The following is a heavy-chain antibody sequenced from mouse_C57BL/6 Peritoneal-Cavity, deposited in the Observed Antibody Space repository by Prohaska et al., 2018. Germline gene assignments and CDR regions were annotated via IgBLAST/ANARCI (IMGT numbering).Heavy chain of an antibody. V-gene: IGHV5-17*01. D-gene: IGHD2-2*01. J-gene: IGHJ3*01. CDR1: GFTFSDYG. CDR2: ISRGSSTI. Sequence: EVQLVESGGGLVKPGGSLKLSCAASGFTFSDYGMRWVRQAPEKGLEWVAYISRGSSTIYYVETVKGRFTISRDNAKNTLFLQMTSLRSEDTAMYYCARVHGSAWFAYWGQGTLVTVSA. CDR3: ARVHGSAWFAY.